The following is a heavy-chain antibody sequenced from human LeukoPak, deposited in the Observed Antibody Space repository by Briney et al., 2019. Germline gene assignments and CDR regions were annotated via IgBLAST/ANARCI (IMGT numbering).Heavy chain of an antibody. CDR2: IKQDGSEI. J-gene: IGHJ4*02. CDR1: GFTFSNYW. CDR3: TRAFSGSFDY. D-gene: IGHD1-26*01. V-gene: IGHV3-7*01. Sequence: GGSLRLSCAASGFTFSNYWMKWVRQAPGKGLEWVAYIKQDGSEIHYVDSVRGRFTISRDNAKNSLYLQMNSLRAEDTAVYYCTRAFSGSFDYWGQGTLVTASS.